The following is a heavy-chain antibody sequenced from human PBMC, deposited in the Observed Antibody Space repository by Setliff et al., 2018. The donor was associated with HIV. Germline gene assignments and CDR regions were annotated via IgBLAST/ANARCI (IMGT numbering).Heavy chain of an antibody. CDR2: INHSGST. J-gene: IGHJ4*02. CDR1: GGSFSGYY. V-gene: IGHV4-34*01. D-gene: IGHD5-12*01. CDR3: ASGDGYNAFDFDY. Sequence: PSETLSLTCAVYGGSFSGYYWSWIRQPPGKGLEWIGEINHSGSTNYNPSLKSRVTISVDTSKNQFSLKLSSVTAADTAVYYCASGDGYNAFDFDYWGQGTLVTVSS.